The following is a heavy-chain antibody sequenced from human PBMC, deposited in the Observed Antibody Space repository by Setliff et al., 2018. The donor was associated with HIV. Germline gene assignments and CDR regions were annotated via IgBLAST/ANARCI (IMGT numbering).Heavy chain of an antibody. V-gene: IGHV5-51*01. CDR2: IHPGDPDV. Sequence: GESLKISCKGSGYRFSSYWIGWVRQMPGKGLEWMGIIHPGDPDVKYSPSFQSQVTISADKSISTAYVQWSSLEASDTAMYYCASPGYCTSPDCMNVFNFWGHGTMVT. CDR3: ASPGYCTSPDCMNVFNF. CDR1: GYRFSSYW. D-gene: IGHD2-8*01. J-gene: IGHJ3*01.